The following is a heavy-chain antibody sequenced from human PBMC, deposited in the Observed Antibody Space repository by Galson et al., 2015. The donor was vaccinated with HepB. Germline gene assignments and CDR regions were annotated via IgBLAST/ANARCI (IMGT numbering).Heavy chain of an antibody. CDR3: VRESRSRASLD. CDR2: MSGDGNGK. Sequence: SLRLSCAAAGFAFNDYCMGWIRQAPGKGPEWVATMSGDGNGKYYVDPVKGRFTISRDNAKHSVYLQTNSLGAEDTATYYCVRESRSRASLDWGRGTVVTVSS. J-gene: IGHJ4*02. V-gene: IGHV3-7*01. D-gene: IGHD1-26*01. CDR1: GFAFNDYC.